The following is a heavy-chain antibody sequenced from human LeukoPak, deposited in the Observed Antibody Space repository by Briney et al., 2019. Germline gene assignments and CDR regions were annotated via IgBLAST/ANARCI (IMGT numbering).Heavy chain of an antibody. J-gene: IGHJ4*02. D-gene: IGHD6-13*01. CDR2: IYYSGST. CDR3: ARRDSSSCIDY. CDR1: GGSISSDY. V-gene: IGHV4-59*08. Sequence: SETLSLTCTDSGGSISSDYWSWIRQPPGKGLDWIGYIYYSGSTNYNPSLKSRVTISVDTSKNQFSLKLSSVTAADTAVYFCARRDSSSCIDYWGQGTLVTVSS.